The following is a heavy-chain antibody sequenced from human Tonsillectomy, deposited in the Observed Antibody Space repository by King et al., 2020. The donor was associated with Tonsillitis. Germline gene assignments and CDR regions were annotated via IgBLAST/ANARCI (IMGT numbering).Heavy chain of an antibody. CDR1: GGSISSYY. V-gene: IGHV4-59*08. J-gene: IGHJ4*02. CDR3: LRGRFGYYFDY. D-gene: IGHD3-3*01. CDR2: IYNSGST. Sequence: QLQESGPGLVKPSETLSLTCTVSGGSISSYYWSWIRQPPGKGLEWIGYIYNSGSTNYNPSLNSRVTISEDTSKNQFSLKLSSVTAADTAVYYCLRGRFGYYFDYWGQGTLVTVSS.